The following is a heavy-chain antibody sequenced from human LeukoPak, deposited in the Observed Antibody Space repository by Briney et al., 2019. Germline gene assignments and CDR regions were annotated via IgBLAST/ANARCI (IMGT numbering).Heavy chain of an antibody. D-gene: IGHD4-23*01. CDR1: GVTVSSYA. J-gene: IGHJ4*02. CDR2: ISGSGGST. CDR3: AKSLRWGFDY. V-gene: IGHV3-23*01. Sequence: GGSLRLSCAASGVTVSSYAMSWVRQAQAKGLELDSAISGSGGSTYYADSVKGRFTISRDNSKNTLYLQMNSLRAEDTAVYYCAKSLRWGFDYWGQGTLVTVSS.